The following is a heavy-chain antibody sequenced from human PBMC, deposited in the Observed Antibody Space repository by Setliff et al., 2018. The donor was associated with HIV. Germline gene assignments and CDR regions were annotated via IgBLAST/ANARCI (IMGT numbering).Heavy chain of an antibody. V-gene: IGHV4-39*01. D-gene: IGHD3-3*01. CDR1: GDSLSSSSYY. CDR2: IFYSGTT. J-gene: IGHJ4*02. CDR3: ARHGLRFLACFDY. Sequence: PSETLSLTCTVSGDSLSSSSYYWGWIRQPPGKGLEWIGSIFYSGTTYYNPSLESRVTISVDTSKNQFSLKLSSATATDTAVYYCARHGLRFLACFDYWGQGALGTVPQ.